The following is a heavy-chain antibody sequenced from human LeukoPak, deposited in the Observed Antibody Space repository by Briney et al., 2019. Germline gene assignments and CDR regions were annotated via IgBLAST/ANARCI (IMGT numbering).Heavy chain of an antibody. CDR3: ARDSIYGSSGYPGY. CDR2: INPYSGGT. Sequence: ASVKVSCKASGYSFIAYYVHWVRLAPGQGLEWMGWINPYSGGTNYEQKFQGRVTMTRDMSTSTVYMELSSLRSEDTAVYYCARDSIYGSSGYPGYWGQGTLVTVSS. D-gene: IGHD3-22*01. V-gene: IGHV1-2*02. J-gene: IGHJ4*02. CDR1: GYSFIAYY.